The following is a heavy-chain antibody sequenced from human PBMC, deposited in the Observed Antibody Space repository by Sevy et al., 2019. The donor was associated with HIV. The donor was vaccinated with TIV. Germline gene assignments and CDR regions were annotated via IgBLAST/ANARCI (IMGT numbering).Heavy chain of an antibody. CDR1: GFTFGDYC. D-gene: IGHD6-13*01. J-gene: IGHJ4*02. CDR3: TRWKAAQSIFDY. V-gene: IGHV3-49*03. CDR2: LKSDVYGGTV. Sequence: GESLKISCTASGFTFGDYCXSXXXXAPGKGLEWVAFLKSDVYGGTVDHAASVRGRFVISRDDSKTIAYLQMNDLKTEDTGVYYCTRWKAAQSIFDYWGQGALVTVSS.